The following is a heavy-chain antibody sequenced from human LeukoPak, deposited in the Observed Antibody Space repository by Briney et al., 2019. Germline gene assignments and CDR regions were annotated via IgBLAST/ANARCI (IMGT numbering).Heavy chain of an antibody. CDR1: GFSVRNYY. CDR2: IRGSGET. V-gene: IGHV3-66*03. J-gene: IGHJ5*02. CDR3: ARDRAATQDWVEFDP. D-gene: IGHD2-15*01. Sequence: GGSLRLSCAASGFSVRNYYMNWVRQAPGKGLEVVSLIRGSGETSYADSVKGRFTISRDESRNTVYLQMNSLRVEDTAEYFCARDRAATQDWVEFDPWGQGTLVTVSS.